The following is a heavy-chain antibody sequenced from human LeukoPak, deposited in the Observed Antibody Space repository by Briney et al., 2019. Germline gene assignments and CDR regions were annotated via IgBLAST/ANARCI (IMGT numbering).Heavy chain of an antibody. CDR2: IYYSGST. V-gene: IGHV4-59*12. D-gene: IGHD2-15*01. J-gene: IGHJ4*02. CDR3: ARGPPHIVVVVAATPFDY. CDR1: GGSISSYY. Sequence: PSETLSLTCTVSGGSISSYYWSWIRQPPGKGLEWIGYIYYSGSTNYNPSLKSRVTISVDTSKNQFSLKLSSVTAADTAVYYCARGPPHIVVVVAATPFDYWGQGTLVTVSS.